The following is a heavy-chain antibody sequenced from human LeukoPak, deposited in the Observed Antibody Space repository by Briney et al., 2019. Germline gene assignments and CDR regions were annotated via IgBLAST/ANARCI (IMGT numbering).Heavy chain of an antibody. CDR3: ASKSRGYSYGYYY. Sequence: SETLSLTCTVSGGSISSYYWSWIRQPPGKGLEWIGYIYYSGSTNYNPSLKSRVTISVDTSKNQFSLKLSSVTAADTAVYYCASKSRGYSYGYYYWGQGTLVTVSS. CDR1: GGSISSYY. V-gene: IGHV4-59*12. J-gene: IGHJ4*02. D-gene: IGHD5-18*01. CDR2: IYYSGST.